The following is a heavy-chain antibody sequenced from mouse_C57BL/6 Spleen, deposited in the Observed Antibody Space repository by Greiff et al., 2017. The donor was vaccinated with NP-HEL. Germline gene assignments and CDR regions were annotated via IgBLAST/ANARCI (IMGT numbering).Heavy chain of an antibody. D-gene: IGHD2-4*01. CDR3: ARNYDYDSYYAMDY. V-gene: IGHV1-69*01. CDR2: IDPSDSYT. CDR1: GYTFTSYW. J-gene: IGHJ4*01. Sequence: VQLQQPGAELVMPGASVKLSCKASGYTFTSYWMHWVKQRPGQGLEWIGEIDPSDSYTNYNQKFKGKSTLTVDKSSSTAYMQLSSLTSEDSAVYYCARNYDYDSYYAMDYWGQGTSVTVSS.